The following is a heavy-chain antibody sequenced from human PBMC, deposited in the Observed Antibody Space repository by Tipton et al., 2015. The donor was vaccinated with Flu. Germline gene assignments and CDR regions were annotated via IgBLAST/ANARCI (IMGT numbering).Heavy chain of an antibody. CDR3: ARVYDSSGYYYPRGGNYYGMDV. V-gene: IGHV4-61*02. J-gene: IGHJ6*02. CDR2: IYTNANT. D-gene: IGHD3-22*01. Sequence: TLSLTCTVSGGSISRGSYYYNWIRQPAGKGLEWIGRIYTNANTNYKPSLKSRVTISVDTSKNQFSLKLSSVTAADTAVYYCARVYDSSGYYYPRGGNYYGMDVWGQGTTVTVSS. CDR1: GGSISRGSYY.